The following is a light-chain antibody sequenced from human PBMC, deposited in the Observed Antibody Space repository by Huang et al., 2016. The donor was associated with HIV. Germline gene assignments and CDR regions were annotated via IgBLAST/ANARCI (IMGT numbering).Light chain of an antibody. CDR2: SAS. CDR3: QQSSNYPLT. J-gene: IGKJ4*01. V-gene: IGKV3-11*01. CDR1: QSVGNF. Sequence: ETVLTQSPATLSLSPGERAIRSCRASQSVGNFLAWYQHKSGQAPRLLLYSASNRATGIPARLSGSGSGTDFTLTISGLEPEDFALYYCQQSSNYPLTFGGGTKVEIK.